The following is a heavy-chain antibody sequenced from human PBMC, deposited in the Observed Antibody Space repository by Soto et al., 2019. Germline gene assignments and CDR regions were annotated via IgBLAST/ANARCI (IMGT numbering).Heavy chain of an antibody. V-gene: IGHV3-48*02. D-gene: IGHD6-19*01. CDR2: ISSSSSTI. J-gene: IGHJ5*02. CDR1: GFTFSSYS. CDR3: AIDKDSCGWYNWFDP. Sequence: EVQLVESGGGLVQPGGSLRLSCAASGFTFSSYSMNWVRQAPGKGLEWVSYISSSSSTIYYADSVKGRFTISRDNAKNSRYLQMNSLRDEDTAVYYCAIDKDSCGWYNWFDPWGKGTLVTVSS.